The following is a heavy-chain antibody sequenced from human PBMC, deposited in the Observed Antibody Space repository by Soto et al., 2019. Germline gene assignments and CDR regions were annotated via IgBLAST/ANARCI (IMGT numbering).Heavy chain of an antibody. J-gene: IGHJ4*02. CDR3: ARTPYNWKSLFYSDY. CDR2: IKQDGSEK. V-gene: IGHV3-7*05. Sequence: GGSLRLSCAASGFTFSSYWMSWVRQAPGKGLEWVANIKQDGSEKYYVDSVKGRFTISRDNAKNSLYLQMNSLRAEDTAVYYCARTPYNWKSLFYSDYWGQGTLVTVSS. CDR1: GFTFSSYW. D-gene: IGHD1-20*01.